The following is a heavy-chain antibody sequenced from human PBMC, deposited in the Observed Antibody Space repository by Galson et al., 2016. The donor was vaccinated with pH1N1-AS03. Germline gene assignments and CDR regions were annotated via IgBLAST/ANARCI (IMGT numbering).Heavy chain of an antibody. CDR3: ARDRDGSDYFDS. Sequence: SLRLSCAASGFTLSNYWMHWVRQAPGKGLVWVSRINSDGSYTNYAVSVWGRFSISRDNVRNSLYLQLDSLRAEDTAVYYCARDRDGSDYFDSWGQGTLVTVSS. CDR2: INSDGSYT. D-gene: IGHD5-24*01. J-gene: IGHJ4*02. V-gene: IGHV3-74*01. CDR1: GFTLSNYW.